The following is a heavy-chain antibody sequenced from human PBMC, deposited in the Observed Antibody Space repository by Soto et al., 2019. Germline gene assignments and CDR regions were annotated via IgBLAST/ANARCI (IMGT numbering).Heavy chain of an antibody. D-gene: IGHD6-13*01. CDR1: GYRFTSYW. J-gene: IGHJ4*02. CDR3: ARLQAAAGDNDLTFDY. V-gene: IGHV5-10-1*01. Sequence: GESLKISWKGSGYRFTSYWLAWVRQMPGKGLEWMGRIDPSDSYTNYRPSFQGHVTISADKSISTAYLQWSSLKASDTAMYYCARLQAAAGDNDLTFDYWGQGTLVTVSS. CDR2: IDPSDSYT.